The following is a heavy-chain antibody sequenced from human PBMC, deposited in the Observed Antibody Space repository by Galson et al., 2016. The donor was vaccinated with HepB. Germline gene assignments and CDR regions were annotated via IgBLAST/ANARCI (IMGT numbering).Heavy chain of an antibody. J-gene: IGHJ3*02. CDR1: GDSVSSISSA. CDR2: TYYRSDWYH. CDR3: ARGHCSTTFCTYAFYI. V-gene: IGHV6-1*01. D-gene: IGHD2/OR15-2a*01. Sequence: CAISGDSVSSISSAWNWIRQSPSRGLEWLGRTYYRSDWYHDYAVSVKSRISINPDTSTNQFSLQLNSVTPEATAVYYCARGHCSTTFCTYAFYIWGQGTMVTVAS.